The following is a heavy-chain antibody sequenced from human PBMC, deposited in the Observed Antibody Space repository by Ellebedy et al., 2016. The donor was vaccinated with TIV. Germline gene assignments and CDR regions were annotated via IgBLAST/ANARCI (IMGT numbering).Heavy chain of an antibody. D-gene: IGHD3-10*01. CDR1: GGSISSGGYY. V-gene: IGHV4-31*03. CDR2: IYYSGST. CDR3: ARVGYYALFAFDI. J-gene: IGHJ3*02. Sequence: SETLSLTXTVSGGSISSGGYYWSWIRQHPGKGLEWIGYIYYSGSTYYNPSLKSRVTISVDTSKNQFSLKLSSVTAADTAVYYCARVGYYALFAFDIWGQGTMVTVSS.